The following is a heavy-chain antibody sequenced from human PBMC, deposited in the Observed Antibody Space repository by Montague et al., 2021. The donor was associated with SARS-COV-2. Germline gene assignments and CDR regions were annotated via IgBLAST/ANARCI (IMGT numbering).Heavy chain of an antibody. CDR2: IYSSGST. CDR3: ARDYSHCSGGSCVFDY. D-gene: IGHD2-15*01. V-gene: IGHV4-4*07. CDR1: GGSISNYY. Sequence: SETLSLTCTVSGGSISNYYWSWIRQPAGTGLEWIGRIYSSGSTNYNPSLKSRISMSVDTSKNQFSLKLSSVTAADTAIYYCARDYSHCSGGSCVFDYWGQGALVTVSS. J-gene: IGHJ4*02.